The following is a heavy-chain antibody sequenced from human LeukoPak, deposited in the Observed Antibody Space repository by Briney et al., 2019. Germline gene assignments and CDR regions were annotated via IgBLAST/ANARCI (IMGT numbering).Heavy chain of an antibody. CDR1: GYTFTSYG. CDR2: ISANNGNTKYNT. J-gene: IGHJ4*02. V-gene: IGHV1-18*01. CDR3: ARDRDRSGSQSY. Sequence: ASVTVSCTASGYTFTSYGISWVRQAPGQGLEWMGWISANNGNTKYNTKYAQNLQGRVTMTTDISTSTAYMELRTLRSDDTAVYYCARDRDRSGSQSYWGQGTLVTVSS. D-gene: IGHD1-26*01.